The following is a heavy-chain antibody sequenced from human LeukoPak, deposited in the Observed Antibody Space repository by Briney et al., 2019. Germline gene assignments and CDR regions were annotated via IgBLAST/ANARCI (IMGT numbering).Heavy chain of an antibody. J-gene: IGHJ4*02. Sequence: PSETLSLTCAVSGGSISSRSYYWGWIRQPPGKGLEWIGTIYYSGSAYYNPSLKSRVTISVDTSKNHFPLKLSSVTAADTAVYYCASGPFDFLTGYLYYFDYWGQGTLVTVSS. CDR3: ASGPFDFLTGYLYYFDY. CDR2: IYYSGSA. V-gene: IGHV4-39*01. D-gene: IGHD3/OR15-3a*01. CDR1: GGSISSRSYY.